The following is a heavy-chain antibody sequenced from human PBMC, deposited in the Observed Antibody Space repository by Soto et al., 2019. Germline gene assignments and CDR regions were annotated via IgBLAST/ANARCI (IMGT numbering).Heavy chain of an antibody. CDR3: AREMVVPAAIQADYYYGMDV. J-gene: IGHJ6*02. V-gene: IGHV1-69*12. Sequence: QVQLVQSGAEVKKPGSSVKVSCKASGGTFSSYAISWVRQAPGQGLEWMGGIIPLFGTANFAQKFQGRVTITADESTSTAYMELSSLRSEDTAVYYCAREMVVPAAIQADYYYGMDVWGQGTTVTVSS. D-gene: IGHD2-2*01. CDR1: GGTFSSYA. CDR2: IIPLFGTA.